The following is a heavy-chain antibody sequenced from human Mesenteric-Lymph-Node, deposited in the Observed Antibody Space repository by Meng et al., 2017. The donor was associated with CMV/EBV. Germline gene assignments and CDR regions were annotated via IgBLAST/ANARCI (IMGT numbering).Heavy chain of an antibody. CDR3: AKVVTIFGVVRYGLDV. D-gene: IGHD3-3*01. V-gene: IGHV3-53*01. CDR2: ISGSGSDT. Sequence: GESLKISCAASGFTVSSNYMSWVRQAPGKGLEWVSVISGSGSDTDYEEYADFVKGRFTISRDNSKSTLDLQMNSLRAEDTAVYYCAKVVTIFGVVRYGLDVWGQGTTVTVSS. J-gene: IGHJ6*02. CDR1: GFTVSSNY.